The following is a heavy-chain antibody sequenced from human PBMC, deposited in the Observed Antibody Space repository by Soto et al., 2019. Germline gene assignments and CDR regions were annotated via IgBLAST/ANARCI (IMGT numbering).Heavy chain of an antibody. CDR2: IIPIFGTA. J-gene: IGHJ5*02. D-gene: IGHD3-10*01. CDR3: ARGVGSGTYYNQYNWFDP. CDR1: GGTFSSYA. V-gene: IGHV1-69*05. Sequence: SVKVSCKASGGTFSSYAISWVRQAPGQGLEWMGGIIPIFGTANYAQKFQGRVTITTDTSTSTAYMELRSLRSDDTAVYYCARGVGSGTYYNQYNWFDPWGQGTLVTVSS.